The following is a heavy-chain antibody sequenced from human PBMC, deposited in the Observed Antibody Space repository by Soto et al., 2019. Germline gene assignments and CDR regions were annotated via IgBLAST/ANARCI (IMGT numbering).Heavy chain of an antibody. V-gene: IGHV3-74*01. J-gene: IGHJ4*02. CDR1: GFTLSSNW. CDR3: VRSVYYYDS. CDR2: ISNDGKII. Sequence: GGSLRLSCAASGFTLSSNWMHWVRQTPGKGLVWVSRISNDGKIINYADSVRGRFTISRDNAKNTLFLQMNSLRAEDTAMYYCVRSVYYYDSWGQGTLVTVSS.